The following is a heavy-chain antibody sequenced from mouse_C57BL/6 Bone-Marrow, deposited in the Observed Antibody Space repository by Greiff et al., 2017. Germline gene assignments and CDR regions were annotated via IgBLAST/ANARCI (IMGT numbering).Heavy chain of an antibody. J-gene: IGHJ2*01. Sequence: VQLQQSGTVLARPGASVKMSCKTSGYTFTSYWMHWVKQRPGQGLEWIGAIYPGNSDTSYNQKFKGKAKLTAVTSASTAYMELSSLTNEDSAVYYCALLWLRRWHFDYWGQGTTLTVSS. V-gene: IGHV1-5*01. CDR2: IYPGNSDT. D-gene: IGHD2-9*01. CDR1: GYTFTSYW. CDR3: ALLWLRRWHFDY.